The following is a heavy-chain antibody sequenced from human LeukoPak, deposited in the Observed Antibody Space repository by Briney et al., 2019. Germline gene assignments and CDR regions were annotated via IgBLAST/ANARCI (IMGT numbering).Heavy chain of an antibody. V-gene: IGHV3-30*02. Sequence: GGSLRLSCAASGFTFSSHAMHWVRQAPGKGLEYLTSIQYDGSETFYGDSVKGRFTTSRDNSKTAVYLQMDSLRPEDTAIYYCVKDRTDAWTFEFWGQGTLVTASS. CDR2: IQYDGSET. D-gene: IGHD1-1*01. CDR1: GFTFSSHA. J-gene: IGHJ4*02. CDR3: VKDRTDAWTFEF.